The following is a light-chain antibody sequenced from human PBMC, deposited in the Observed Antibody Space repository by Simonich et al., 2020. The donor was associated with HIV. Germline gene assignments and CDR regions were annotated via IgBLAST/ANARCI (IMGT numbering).Light chain of an antibody. CDR2: RNN. CDR1: SSNIGSNT. Sequence: QSVLTQPPSASGTPGQRVTISCSGSSSNIGSNTVNWYQQLPGTAPKLLIYRNNQRPSGVPDRFSGSKAGTSASLAIRGLQSEDEADYYCAAWDDSLNGVVFGGGTKVTVL. J-gene: IGLJ2*01. V-gene: IGLV1-44*01. CDR3: AAWDDSLNGVV.